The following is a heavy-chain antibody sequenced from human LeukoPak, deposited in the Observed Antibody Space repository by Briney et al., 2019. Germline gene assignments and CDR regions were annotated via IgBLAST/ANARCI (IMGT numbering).Heavy chain of an antibody. CDR2: IRESGGST. Sequence: GGSLRLSCVASGFTFSSYAMGWVRQAPGKGLEWASAIRESGGSTHYADSVKGRFTISRDNSKNTLYLQMNSLRAEDTAVYYCAKEPIAAAGNNWFDPWGQGTLVTVSS. J-gene: IGHJ5*02. D-gene: IGHD6-13*01. V-gene: IGHV3-23*01. CDR3: AKEPIAAAGNNWFDP. CDR1: GFTFSSYA.